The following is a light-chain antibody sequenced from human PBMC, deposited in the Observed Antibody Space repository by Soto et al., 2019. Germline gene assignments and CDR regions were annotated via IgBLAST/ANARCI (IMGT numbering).Light chain of an antibody. V-gene: IGKV3-20*01. J-gene: IGKJ1*01. Sequence: ILLVQTRSTLTLSPGESATLPYRASQRVGGTNLAWYQQKTGKAPRILIYGESNRATGIPERFSGSGSGTDLSLTISRLQPEDFAAYYCQKYSNSPRTCGQGTKVDIK. CDR1: QRVGGTN. CDR2: GES. CDR3: QKYSNSPRT.